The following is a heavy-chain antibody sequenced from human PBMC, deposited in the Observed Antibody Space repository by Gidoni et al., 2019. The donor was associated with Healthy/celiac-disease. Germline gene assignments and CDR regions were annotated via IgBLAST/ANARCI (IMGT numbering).Heavy chain of an antibody. J-gene: IGHJ4*02. D-gene: IGHD3-9*01. V-gene: IGHV4-4*02. CDR1: GGSISSSNW. CDR3: ARGVGDYDILTGYYNVYWVY. Sequence: QVQLQESGPGLVKPSGTLSLTCAVSGGSISSSNWWSWVRQPPGKGLEWCGEIYHSGSTNYNPSLKSRVTISVDKSKNQFSLKLSSVTAADTAVYYCARGVGDYDILTGYYNVYWVYWGQGTLVTVSS. CDR2: IYHSGST.